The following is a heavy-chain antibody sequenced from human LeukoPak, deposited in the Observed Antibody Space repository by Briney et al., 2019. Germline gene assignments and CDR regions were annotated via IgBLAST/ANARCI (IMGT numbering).Heavy chain of an antibody. CDR3: GALMTTVSDFDY. Sequence: GGSLRLSCAASGFTFSSYWMSWVRQAPGKGLEWVANIKQDGSEKYYVDSVKGRFTISRDNADNSLYLEMNSLRVEDTAVYYCGALMTTVSDFDYWGQGTLVTVSS. V-gene: IGHV3-7*01. CDR1: GFTFSSYW. D-gene: IGHD4-17*01. J-gene: IGHJ4*02. CDR2: IKQDGSEK.